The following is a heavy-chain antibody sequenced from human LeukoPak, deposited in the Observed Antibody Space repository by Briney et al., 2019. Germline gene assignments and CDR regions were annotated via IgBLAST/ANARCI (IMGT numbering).Heavy chain of an antibody. CDR1: GYTFTGYY. CDR2: INPNSGGT. V-gene: IGHV1-2*02. CDR3: ARESPVRRQFDC. Sequence: ASVKVSCKASGYTFTGYYMHWVRQAPGQGLGWMGWINPNSGGTNYAQKFQGRVTMTRDTSISTAYMELSRLRSDDTAVYYCARESPVRRQFDCWGQGTLVTVSS. J-gene: IGHJ4*02.